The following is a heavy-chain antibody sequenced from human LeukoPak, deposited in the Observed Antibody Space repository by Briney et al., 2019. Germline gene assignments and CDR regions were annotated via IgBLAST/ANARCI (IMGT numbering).Heavy chain of an antibody. D-gene: IGHD1-1*01. CDR3: ARDRTATHRGDAFDI. J-gene: IGHJ3*02. V-gene: IGHV4-59*01. CDR1: GGSISSYY. Sequence: SETLSLTCTVSGGSISSYYWSWIRQPPGKGLEWIGHIYYSGSTNYNPSIKSRVTISEDTSKNQFSLKLSSVTAADTAVYYCARDRTATHRGDAFDIWGQGTMVTVSS. CDR2: IYYSGST.